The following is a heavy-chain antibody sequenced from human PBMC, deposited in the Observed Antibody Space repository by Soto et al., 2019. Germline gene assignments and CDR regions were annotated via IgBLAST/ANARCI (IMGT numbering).Heavy chain of an antibody. CDR2: IYYSGST. D-gene: IGHD6-13*01. J-gene: IGHJ5*01. Sequence: SETLSLTCTVSGGSFGSYYWSWIRQPPGKGLEWIGYIYYSGSTNYNPSLKSRVTMSVDTSKNQFSLKLSSVTAADTAVYYCARALGYSSSRYPMSWFDPWGQGTLVTVSS. CDR3: ARALGYSSSRYPMSWFDP. CDR1: GGSFGSYY. V-gene: IGHV4-59*01.